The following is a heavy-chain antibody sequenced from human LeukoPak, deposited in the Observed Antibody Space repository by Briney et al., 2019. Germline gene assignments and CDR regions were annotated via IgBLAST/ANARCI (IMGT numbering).Heavy chain of an antibody. CDR2: IYYSGST. D-gene: IGHD1-26*01. CDR1: GGSISSGGYY. J-gene: IGHJ3*02. Sequence: SETLSLTCTVSGGSISSGGYYWSWIRQHPGKGLEWIGYIYYSGSTYYNPSLKSRVTISVDTSKNQFSLKLSSVTAADTAVYYCARERAGATEGAFDIWGQGTMVTVSS. CDR3: ARERAGATEGAFDI. V-gene: IGHV4-31*03.